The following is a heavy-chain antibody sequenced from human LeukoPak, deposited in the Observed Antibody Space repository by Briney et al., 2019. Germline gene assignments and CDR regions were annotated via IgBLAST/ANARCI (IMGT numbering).Heavy chain of an antibody. CDR1: GFTFSSYE. D-gene: IGHD4-17*01. J-gene: IGHJ3*02. Sequence: GGSLRLSCAASGFTFSSYEMNWVRQAPGKGLEWVSYISSSGRSINYADSVRGRFTISRDNAKNSLYLQMNSLRAEDTAVYYCASLDYGEESAFDIWGQGTMVTVSS. CDR3: ASLDYGEESAFDI. V-gene: IGHV3-48*03. CDR2: ISSSGRSI.